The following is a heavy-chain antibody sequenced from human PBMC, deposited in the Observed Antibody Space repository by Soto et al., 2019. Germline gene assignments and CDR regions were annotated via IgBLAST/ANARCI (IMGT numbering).Heavy chain of an antibody. CDR2: THYRSKWLN. D-gene: IGHD6-19*01. CDR1: GDSVSSSSSV. J-gene: IGHJ4*02. V-gene: IGHV6-1*01. Sequence: SQTLSLTCAISGDSVSSSSSVWNWIRQSPSRGLEWLGRTHYRSKWLNDYAASVRSRISINPDTLKNQFSLHLNSVTPEDTAMYYCSRLLAGSFDYWGQGILVTVSS. CDR3: SRLLAGSFDY.